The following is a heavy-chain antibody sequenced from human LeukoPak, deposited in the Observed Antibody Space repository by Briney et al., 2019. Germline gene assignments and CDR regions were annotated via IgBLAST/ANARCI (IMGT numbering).Heavy chain of an antibody. J-gene: IGHJ4*02. V-gene: IGHV1-18*01. Sequence: ASVKVSCKASGYTFTSYGISWVRQAPGQGLEWMGWISAYNGNTNYAQKLQGRVTMTTDTSTSTAYMELRSLRSDDTAVYYCARDGTRLWLPVGQFDYWGQGTLVTVSS. CDR3: ARDGTRLWLPVGQFDY. CDR2: ISAYNGNT. D-gene: IGHD5-18*01. CDR1: GYTFTSYG.